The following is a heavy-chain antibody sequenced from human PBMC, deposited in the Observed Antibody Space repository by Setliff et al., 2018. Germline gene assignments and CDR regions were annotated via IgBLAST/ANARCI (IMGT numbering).Heavy chain of an antibody. CDR3: ARERALLRYFDWSSYYYYYGMDV. V-gene: IGHV1-46*01. CDR2: IDPSGGSS. D-gene: IGHD3-9*01. J-gene: IGHJ6*02. CDR1: GYTFTSYL. Sequence: ASVKVSCKASGYTFTSYLIHWVRQDPGQGLEWMGIIDPSGGSSTYAQKFQGRVTMTRDTSTSTVYMELSRLRSDDTAVYYCARERALLRYFDWSSYYYYYGMDVWGQGTTVTAP.